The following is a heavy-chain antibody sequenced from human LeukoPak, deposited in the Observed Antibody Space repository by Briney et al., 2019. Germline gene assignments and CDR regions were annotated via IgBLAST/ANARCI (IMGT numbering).Heavy chain of an antibody. Sequence: SETLSLTCAVYGGSISGDSWNWIRQPPGKGLEWIGEIDHSGNLNYNPSLKSRVTISVDTSKNQFSLKLSFVTAADTAVYYCARGITKSDPIVVVPAAIRVAQAFDYWGQGTLVTVSS. J-gene: IGHJ4*02. CDR3: ARGITKSDPIVVVPAAIRVAQAFDY. CDR1: GGSISGDS. V-gene: IGHV4-34*01. CDR2: IDHSGNL. D-gene: IGHD2-2*01.